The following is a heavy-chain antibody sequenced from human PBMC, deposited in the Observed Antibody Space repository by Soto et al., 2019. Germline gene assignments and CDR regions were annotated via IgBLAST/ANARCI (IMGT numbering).Heavy chain of an antibody. CDR1: GFSLSTSEVG. CDR3: AHRPDSSSWFDP. CDR2: IYWNDDK. J-gene: IGHJ5*02. Sequence: SGPTGEPTQTLTLNCTFSGFSLSTSEVGVGWIRQPPGKALEWLALIYWNDDKRYSPSLKSRLTITKDTSKNQVVLTMTNMDPVDTATYYCAHRPDSSSWFDPWGQGTLVTVSS. V-gene: IGHV2-5*01. D-gene: IGHD6-13*01.